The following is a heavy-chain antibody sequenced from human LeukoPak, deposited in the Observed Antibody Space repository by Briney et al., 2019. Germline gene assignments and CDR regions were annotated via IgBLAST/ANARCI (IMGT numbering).Heavy chain of an antibody. Sequence: GGALRLSCAASGFTFSSYWMSWVRQAAGKGLEWVANIKPDGSETYYVDAVAGRFSISRDNAKTYLYLPMHRMRADDTALCYCLGDPRHYWAQAPLVPASS. J-gene: IGHJ4*02. D-gene: IGHD3-16*01. CDR2: IKPDGSET. V-gene: IGHV3-7*01. CDR3: LGDPRHY. CDR1: GFTFSSYW.